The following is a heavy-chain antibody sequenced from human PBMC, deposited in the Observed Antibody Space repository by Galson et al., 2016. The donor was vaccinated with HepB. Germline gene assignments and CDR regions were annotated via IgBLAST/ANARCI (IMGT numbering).Heavy chain of an antibody. J-gene: IGHJ2*01. CDR3: ARMRLEGATQMSWYLDF. CDR1: GFSLSTSGMC. V-gene: IGHV2-5*08. CDR2: ISWDDDK. Sequence: PALVKPTQTLTLTCTLSGFSLSTSGMCVSWTRQTPGKALEWLALISWDDDKRYSTSLQSRLAITKDISKNQVVLKMTDMDPVDTATYYCARMRLEGATQMSWYLDFWGRGTQVAVSS. D-gene: IGHD1-26*01.